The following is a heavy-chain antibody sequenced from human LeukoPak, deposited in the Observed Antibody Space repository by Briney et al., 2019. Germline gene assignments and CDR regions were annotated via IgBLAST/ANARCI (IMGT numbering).Heavy chain of an antibody. CDR1: GFAFSSYE. CDR3: AKDFRPSYYDFWSASDY. D-gene: IGHD3-3*01. Sequence: PGGSLRLSCAASGFAFSSYEMNWVRQAPGKGLGWVSAISGSGGSTYYADSVKGRFTISRDNSKNTLYLQMNSLRAEDTAVYYCAKDFRPSYYDFWSASDYWGQGTLVTVSS. CDR2: ISGSGGST. J-gene: IGHJ4*02. V-gene: IGHV3-23*01.